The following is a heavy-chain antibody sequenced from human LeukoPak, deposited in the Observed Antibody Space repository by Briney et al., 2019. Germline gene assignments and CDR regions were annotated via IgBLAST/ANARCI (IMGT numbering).Heavy chain of an antibody. Sequence: PSETLSLTCTVSGDSISRYYWSWIRQSPRKGLEWIGDIYYSGSTNYNPSLKSRVTISVDTSKNQFSLKLSSVTAADTAVYYCARDVGLYSSSFAFDIWGQGTMVTVSS. CDR2: IYYSGST. D-gene: IGHD6-6*01. J-gene: IGHJ3*02. CDR3: ARDVGLYSSSFAFDI. CDR1: GDSISRYY. V-gene: IGHV4-59*01.